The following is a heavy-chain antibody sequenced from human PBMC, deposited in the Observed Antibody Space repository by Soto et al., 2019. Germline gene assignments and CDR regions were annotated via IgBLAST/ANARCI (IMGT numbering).Heavy chain of an antibody. CDR2: IIPIFGTA. V-gene: IGHV1-69*01. CDR1: GGTFSSYA. CDR3: ARVRDPGLNLDYYYYGMDV. J-gene: IGHJ6*02. Sequence: QVQLVQSGAEVKKPGSSVKVSCKASGGTFSSYAISWVRQAPGQGLEWMGGIIPIFGTANYAQKFQGRVTITADESTSTAYMELSSLRSEDTAVYYCARVRDPGLNLDYYYYGMDVWGQGTTVTVSS. D-gene: IGHD1-1*01.